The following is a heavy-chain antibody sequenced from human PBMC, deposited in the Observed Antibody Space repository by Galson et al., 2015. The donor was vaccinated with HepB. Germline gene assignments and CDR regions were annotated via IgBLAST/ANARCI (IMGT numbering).Heavy chain of an antibody. V-gene: IGHV3-30-3*01. J-gene: IGHJ4*02. Sequence: ALRLSCAASGFTCYSYALHCVRRPPGKGLEWVAVRSDDGGNKHYADSVKGRFPISRDNSKNTLFLQMNSLRAEDTGIYYCADYGVDGHYWGQGTLVSVSS. CDR3: ADYGVDGHY. CDR2: RSDDGGNK. D-gene: IGHD4/OR15-4a*01. CDR1: GFTCYSYA.